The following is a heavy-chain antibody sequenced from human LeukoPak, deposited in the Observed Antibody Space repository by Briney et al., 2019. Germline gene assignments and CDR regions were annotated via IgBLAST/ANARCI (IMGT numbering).Heavy chain of an antibody. Sequence: SVKVSCKASGGTFSSYAISWVRQAPGQGLEWMGGIIPIFGTANYAQKFQGRVTITADESTSTAYMELSSLRSEDTAVYYCARTPEYYDSSGYWAYYFDYWGQGTLVTVSS. CDR1: GGTFSSYA. J-gene: IGHJ4*02. D-gene: IGHD3-22*01. CDR2: IIPIFGTA. V-gene: IGHV1-69*13. CDR3: ARTPEYYDSSGYWAYYFDY.